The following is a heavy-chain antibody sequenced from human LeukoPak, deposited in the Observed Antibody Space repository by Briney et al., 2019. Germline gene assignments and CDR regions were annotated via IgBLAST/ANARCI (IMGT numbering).Heavy chain of an antibody. V-gene: IGHV3-30*03. CDR3: ARDGYSGYDLFDY. Sequence: GRSLRLSCAASGFTFSSYGMHWVRQAPGKGLEWVAVISYDGSEKYYEDSVKGRFTISRDNSKNTLYLQMNSLRAEDTAVYYCARDGYSGYDLFDYWGQGTLVTVSS. D-gene: IGHD5-12*01. CDR1: GFTFSSYG. J-gene: IGHJ4*02. CDR2: ISYDGSEK.